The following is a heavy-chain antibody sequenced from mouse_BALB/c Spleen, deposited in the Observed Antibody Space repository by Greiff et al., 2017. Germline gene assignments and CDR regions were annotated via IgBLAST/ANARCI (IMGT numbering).Heavy chain of an antibody. J-gene: IGHJ4*01. CDR1: GYTFTSYY. CDR3: ARTYGSYAMDY. Sequence: VQLQQSGPELVKPGASVRISCKASGYTFTSYYIHWVKQRPGQGLEWIGWIYPGNVNTKYNEKFKGKATLTADKSSSTAYMQLSSLTSEDSAVYFCARTYGSYAMDYWGQGTSVTVSS. CDR2: IYPGNVNT. V-gene: IGHV1S56*01. D-gene: IGHD1-1*01.